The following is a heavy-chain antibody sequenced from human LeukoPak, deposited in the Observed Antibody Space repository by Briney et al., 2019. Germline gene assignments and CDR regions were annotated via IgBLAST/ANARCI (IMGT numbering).Heavy chain of an antibody. V-gene: IGHV4-39*01. CDR3: ARLRAADAFDI. J-gene: IGHJ3*02. Sequence: SETLSLTCTVSGGSIGSSSYYWGWIRQPPGKGLEWIGSIYSSGTTYYSPSLKSRVTISVDTSKNQFSLKLPSVTAADTAVYYCARLRAADAFDIWGQGTMVTVSS. CDR2: IYSSGTT. CDR1: GGSIGSSSYY. D-gene: IGHD2-15*01.